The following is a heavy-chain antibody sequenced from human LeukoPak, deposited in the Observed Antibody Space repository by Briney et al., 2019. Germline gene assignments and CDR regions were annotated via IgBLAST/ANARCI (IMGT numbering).Heavy chain of an antibody. CDR3: TRVRSGNDFDY. V-gene: IGHV3-49*04. D-gene: IGHD3-10*01. Sequence: QPGRSLRLSCSASGFTFGDHAMSWVRQAPGKGLEWVGFIRSIGYGGTTEYAASVEGRFSLSRDDSKSFVYLQMSSLKAEDTAVYYCTRVRSGNDFDYWGQGTLVTASS. CDR2: IRSIGYGGTT. J-gene: IGHJ4*02. CDR1: GFTFGDHA.